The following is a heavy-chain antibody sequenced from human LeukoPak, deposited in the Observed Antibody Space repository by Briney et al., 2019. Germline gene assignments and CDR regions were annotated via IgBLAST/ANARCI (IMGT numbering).Heavy chain of an antibody. D-gene: IGHD4-23*01. CDR1: GYSISSGYY. V-gene: IGHV4-38-2*02. CDR3: ARVNGGSFPFDY. Sequence: PSETLSLTCTVSGYSISSGYYWGWIRQPPGKGLEWIGTIYHSGTTYYNPSLKSRVTISVDTSKNQFSLRLSSVAAADTAVYYCARVNGGSFPFDYWGQGTLVTVSS. J-gene: IGHJ4*02. CDR2: IYHSGTT.